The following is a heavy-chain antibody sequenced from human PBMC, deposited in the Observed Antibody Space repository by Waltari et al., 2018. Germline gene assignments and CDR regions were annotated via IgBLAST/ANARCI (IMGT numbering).Heavy chain of an antibody. Sequence: EVQLVESGGGLIQPGGSLRLSCEASGFRVSYNYMSWVRQAPGKGLEWVSVIQAGGNTYYGDAVKGRFTISRDISKNTLYLQMNSLTVDDSAMYYCARAGLGSPSQWLQLFDSWGQGTLVTVSS. V-gene: IGHV3-53*01. CDR2: IQAGGNT. D-gene: IGHD5-12*01. J-gene: IGHJ4*02. CDR3: ARAGLGSPSQWLQLFDS. CDR1: GFRVSYNY.